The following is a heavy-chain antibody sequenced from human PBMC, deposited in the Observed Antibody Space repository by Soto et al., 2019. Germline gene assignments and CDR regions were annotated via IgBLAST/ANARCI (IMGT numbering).Heavy chain of an antibody. CDR1: GDSITSNSYF. CDR3: ARHFSVEYFDY. V-gene: IGHV4-39*01. Sequence: SETLPLTCTDSGDSITSNSYFWAWIRQPPGKGLEWIGSIYYSGTTYYNPSLKSRVTISVDRSKNQFSLKLSSVTAADTAVYYCARHFSVEYFDYRGQVPLVTVSS. CDR2: IYYSGTT. J-gene: IGHJ4*02.